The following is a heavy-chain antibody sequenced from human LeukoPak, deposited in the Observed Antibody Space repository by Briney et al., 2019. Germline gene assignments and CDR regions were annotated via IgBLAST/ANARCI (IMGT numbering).Heavy chain of an antibody. CDR1: GGSISSYY. J-gene: IGHJ4*02. V-gene: IGHV4-59*01. CDR3: ARASSTRYDY. Sequence: SETLSLTCTVSGGSISSYYWSWIRQPPGKGLEWIGYIYYSGSTNYNPSLKSRVTISVHTSKNQFSLKLSSVTAADTAVYYCARASSTRYDYWGQGTLVTVSS. CDR2: IYYSGST. D-gene: IGHD1-26*01.